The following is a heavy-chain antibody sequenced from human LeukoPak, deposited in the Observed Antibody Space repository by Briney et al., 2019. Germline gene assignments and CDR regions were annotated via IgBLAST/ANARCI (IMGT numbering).Heavy chain of an antibody. Sequence: ASVKVSCKASGYTFTGYYMHWVRQAPGQGLEWMGIINPSGGSTSYAQKFQGRVTMTRDTSTSTVYMELSSLRSEDTAVYYCARMRSYYYDSSGSINWFDPWGQGTLVTVSS. J-gene: IGHJ5*02. CDR3: ARMRSYYYDSSGSINWFDP. CDR2: INPSGGST. D-gene: IGHD3-22*01. CDR1: GYTFTGYY. V-gene: IGHV1-46*01.